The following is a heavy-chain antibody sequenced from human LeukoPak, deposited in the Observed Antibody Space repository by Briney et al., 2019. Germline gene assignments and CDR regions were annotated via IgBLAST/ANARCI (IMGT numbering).Heavy chain of an antibody. J-gene: IGHJ4*02. Sequence: SVEVSCKASGGSFSSYAISWVRQAPGQGVEWMGRIIPILGIANYAQQSQGRVTITADKSTSRAYMELSSLRSEDTAVYYCARGAAAGPSRYPRSTQDVDYWGQGTLVTVSS. CDR1: GGSFSSYA. V-gene: IGHV1-69*04. D-gene: IGHD6-13*01. CDR3: ARGAAAGPSRYPRSTQDVDY. CDR2: IIPILGIA.